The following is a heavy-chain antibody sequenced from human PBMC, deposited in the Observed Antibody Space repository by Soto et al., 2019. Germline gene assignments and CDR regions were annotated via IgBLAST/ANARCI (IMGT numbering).Heavy chain of an antibody. CDR2: ISAYNGNT. Sequence: ASVKVSCKASGYTFTSYGNSWVRQAPGQGLEWMGWISAYNGNTNCAQNLQGRVTITTDTSTSTAYMELRSLRSDDTAVYYCARELRYFDWLAVERDYWGQGTLVTVSS. CDR1: GYTFTSYG. V-gene: IGHV1-18*01. CDR3: ARELRYFDWLAVERDY. J-gene: IGHJ4*02. D-gene: IGHD3-9*01.